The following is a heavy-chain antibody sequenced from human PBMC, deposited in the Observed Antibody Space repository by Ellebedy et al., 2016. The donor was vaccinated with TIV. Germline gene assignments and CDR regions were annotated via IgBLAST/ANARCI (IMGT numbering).Heavy chain of an antibody. CDR3: ARGWDFETGTVLDYFDY. CDR2: IYYSGST. V-gene: IGHV4-59*12. Sequence: SETLSLTXTVSGGSISSYYWSWIRQPPGKGLEWIGYIYYSGSTNYNPSLKSRVTISVDTSKNQFSLKLSSVTAADTTVYYCARGWDFETGTVLDYFDYWGQGTLVTVSS. D-gene: IGHD1-7*01. J-gene: IGHJ4*02. CDR1: GGSISSYY.